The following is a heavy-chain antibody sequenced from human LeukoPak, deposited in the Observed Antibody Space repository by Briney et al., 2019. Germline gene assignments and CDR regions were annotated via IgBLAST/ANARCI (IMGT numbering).Heavy chain of an antibody. CDR3: ARDPDYGGLYYFDY. J-gene: IGHJ4*02. CDR1: GFTFSSYS. D-gene: IGHD4-23*01. Sequence: GGSLRLSCAASGFTFSSYSMTWVRQAPGKGLEWVSSISSSSSYIYYADSVKGRFTISRDNAKNSLYLQMNSLRAEDTAVYYCARDPDYGGLYYFDYWGQGTLVTVSS. V-gene: IGHV3-21*01. CDR2: ISSSSSYI.